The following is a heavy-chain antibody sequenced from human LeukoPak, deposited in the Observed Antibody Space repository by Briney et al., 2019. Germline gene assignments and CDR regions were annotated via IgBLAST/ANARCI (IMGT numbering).Heavy chain of an antibody. V-gene: IGHV3-23*01. J-gene: IGHJ4*02. D-gene: IGHD3-10*01. CDR2: ISGSGGST. Sequence: GRSLRLSCAASGFTFSSYGVHLVRQAAGKGLEWVSAISGSGGSTYYADSVKGRFTISRDNSKNTLYLQMNSLRAEDTAVYYCAKRPGATSGGHWGQGTLVTVSS. CDR3: AKRPGATSGGH. CDR1: GFTFSSYG.